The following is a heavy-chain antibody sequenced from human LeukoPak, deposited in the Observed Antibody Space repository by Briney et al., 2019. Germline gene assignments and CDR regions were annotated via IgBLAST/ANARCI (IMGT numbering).Heavy chain of an antibody. CDR1: GGSFSGYD. CDR2: INHSGST. Sequence: SETLSLTCAVYGGSFSGYDWSWIRQPPGKGLEWIGEINHSGSTNYNPSLKSRVTISVDTSKNQFSLKLSSVTAADTAVYYCARGHYGSGRSWFDPWGQGTLVTVSS. D-gene: IGHD3-10*01. J-gene: IGHJ5*02. CDR3: ARGHYGSGRSWFDP. V-gene: IGHV4-34*01.